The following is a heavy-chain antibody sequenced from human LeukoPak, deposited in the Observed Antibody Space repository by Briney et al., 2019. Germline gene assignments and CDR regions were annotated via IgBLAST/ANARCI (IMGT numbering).Heavy chain of an antibody. V-gene: IGHV4-4*07. Sequence: SETLSLTCSVSGASLTIYYWNWIRQPAGKGLEWIGRYASGTTTHNPSLKSQFTMSIDTSKNHISLKLTSVTALDTAVYYCATGDHSFDNWGQGILVTVTP. CDR1: GASLTIYY. CDR3: ATGDHSFDN. J-gene: IGHJ4*02. D-gene: IGHD7-27*01. CDR2: YASGTT.